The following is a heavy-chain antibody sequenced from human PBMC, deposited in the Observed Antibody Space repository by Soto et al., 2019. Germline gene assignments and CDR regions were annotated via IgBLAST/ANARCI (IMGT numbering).Heavy chain of an antibody. CDR3: ARDRKLVPTNYYYGMDV. V-gene: IGHV4-30-4*01. D-gene: IGHD2-2*01. CDR1: GGSISSGDYY. J-gene: IGHJ6*02. Sequence: QVQLQESGPGLVKPSQTLSLTCTVSGGSISSGDYYWSWIRQPPGKGLEWIGYIYYSGSTDDNPSLKSRVTISVDTSKNQFSLKLSSVTAADTAVYYCARDRKLVPTNYYYGMDVWGQGTTVTVSS. CDR2: IYYSGST.